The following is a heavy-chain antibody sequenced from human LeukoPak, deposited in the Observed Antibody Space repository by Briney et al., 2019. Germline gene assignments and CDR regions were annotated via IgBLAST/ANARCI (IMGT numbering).Heavy chain of an antibody. CDR2: MYYSGIT. J-gene: IGHJ4*02. D-gene: IGHD6-19*01. V-gene: IGHV4-39*01. CDR3: ARHTLRWLPDN. Sequence: SETLSLTCTVSGGSISSGDYYWSWIRQPPGKGLEWIGSMYYSGITYYNPSLKSRVTISVDTSKNLFSLKLSSVTAADTAVYYCARHTLRWLPDNWGQGTLVTVSS. CDR1: GGSISSGDYY.